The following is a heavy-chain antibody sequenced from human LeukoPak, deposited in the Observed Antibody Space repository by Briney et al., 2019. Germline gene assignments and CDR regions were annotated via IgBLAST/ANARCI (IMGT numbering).Heavy chain of an antibody. CDR2: MYYSGST. D-gene: IGHD1-7*01. CDR1: GGSVSSGDYY. V-gene: IGHV4-61*08. CDR3: AREGLTGTTDY. Sequence: SETLSLTCTVSGGSVSSGDYYWSWIRQPPGKGLEWIGYMYYSGSTNYNPSLKSRVTISVDTSKNQFSLKLSSVTAADTAVYYCAREGLTGTTDYWGQGTLVTVSS. J-gene: IGHJ4*02.